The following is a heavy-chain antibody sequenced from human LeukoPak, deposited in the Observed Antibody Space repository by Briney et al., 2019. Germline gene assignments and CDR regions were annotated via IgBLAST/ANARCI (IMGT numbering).Heavy chain of an antibody. Sequence: GGSLGLSCAASGFSLSTYAMSWVRQAPGKGPEWVSAISGAGGRTYYADSVKGRFTISRDNSKNTLYLQMDSLRAEDTAVYYCAKDRADNGDRLRFDPWGQGTLVTVSS. V-gene: IGHV3-23*01. CDR3: AKDRADNGDRLRFDP. J-gene: IGHJ5*02. D-gene: IGHD4-17*01. CDR1: GFSLSTYA. CDR2: ISGAGGRT.